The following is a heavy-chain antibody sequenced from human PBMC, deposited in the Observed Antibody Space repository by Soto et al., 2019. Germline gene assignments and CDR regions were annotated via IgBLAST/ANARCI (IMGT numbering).Heavy chain of an antibody. CDR3: ARDEGGYDILTGYYKAHHFDY. V-gene: IGHV4-4*02. CDR1: DKSMSEDIW. Sequence: SETLSLTCVVSDKSMSEDIWWSWVRQPPGKGLEWIGEVHHSKGALYNPSLTSRVTVSADVFSNKFFLEVRSVGTADTAVYYCARDEGGYDILTGYYKAHHFDYWGKG. J-gene: IGHJ4*02. D-gene: IGHD3-9*01. CDR2: VHHSKGA.